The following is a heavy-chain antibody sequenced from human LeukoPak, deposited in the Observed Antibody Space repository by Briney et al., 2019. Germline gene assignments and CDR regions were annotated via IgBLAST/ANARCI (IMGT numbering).Heavy chain of an antibody. V-gene: IGHV3-64*01. CDR3: ARYCNGVTCYSGYDY. CDR1: EFTFSSYA. CDR2: ISTNGGDT. D-gene: IGHD2-15*01. J-gene: IGHJ4*02. Sequence: GGSLRLSCAASEFTFSSYAMHWVRQTPGKGLEYVSAISTNGGDTYYANSVKGRFTISRDNSKNTLYLQMGSLRAEDMAVYFCARYCNGVTCYSGYDYWGQGTLVTVSS.